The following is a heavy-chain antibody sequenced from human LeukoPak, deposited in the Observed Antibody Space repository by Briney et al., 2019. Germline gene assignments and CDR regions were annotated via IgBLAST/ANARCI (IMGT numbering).Heavy chain of an antibody. Sequence: XGXVRQMXXXXLXWMGIIYPGDSDTRYSPSFQGQVTISADKSISTAYLQWSSLKASDTAMYYCARRVDGDYFDYWGQGTLVTVSS. J-gene: IGHJ4*02. CDR3: ARRVDGDYFDY. V-gene: IGHV5-51*01. D-gene: IGHD4-17*01. CDR2: IYPGDSDT.